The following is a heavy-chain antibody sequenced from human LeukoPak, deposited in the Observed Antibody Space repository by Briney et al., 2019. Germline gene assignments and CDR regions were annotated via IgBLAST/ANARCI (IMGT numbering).Heavy chain of an antibody. V-gene: IGHV3-48*03. CDR3: AGLVLDY. D-gene: IGHD6-19*01. CDR1: GFTFRSYE. J-gene: IGHJ4*02. CDR2: ISGSGSTI. Sequence: GGSLRLSCAASGFTFRSYEMTWVRQAPGKGLEWVSYISGSGSTIYYTDSVKGRFTISRDNAKNSLYLQMNSLRAEDTAVYYCAGLVLDYWGQGTLVTVSS.